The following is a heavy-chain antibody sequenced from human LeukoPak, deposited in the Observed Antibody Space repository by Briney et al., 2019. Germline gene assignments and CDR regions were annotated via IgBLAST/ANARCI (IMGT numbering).Heavy chain of an antibody. J-gene: IGHJ4*02. CDR3: ARHETGPYFDY. D-gene: IGHD1-1*01. CDR1: GYSFTTYW. V-gene: IGHV5-51*01. CDR2: IYPGDSDT. Sequence: GESLKISCEGSGYSFTTYWIGWVRQMPGKGLECMGIIYPGDSDTRYSPSFQGQVTISADKSISTAYLQWSSLKASDTAMYYCARHETGPYFDYWGQGTLVTVSS.